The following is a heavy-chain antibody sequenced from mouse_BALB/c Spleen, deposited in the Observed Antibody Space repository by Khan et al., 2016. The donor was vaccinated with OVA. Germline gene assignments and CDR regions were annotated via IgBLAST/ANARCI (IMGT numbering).Heavy chain of an antibody. CDR3: KRGGGGNRFAY. Sequence: QVQLQQSGAELVRPGVSVKISCKGSGYTFTDFTMHWVKQSHAKSLEWIGVISTYYGDVTYNQKFKGKATMTVDKSSSTAYMELARLTSEDSAIFDWKRGGGGNRFAYWGQGTLVTVSA. J-gene: IGHJ3*01. V-gene: IGHV1S137*01. CDR2: ISTYYGDV. CDR1: GYTFTDFT.